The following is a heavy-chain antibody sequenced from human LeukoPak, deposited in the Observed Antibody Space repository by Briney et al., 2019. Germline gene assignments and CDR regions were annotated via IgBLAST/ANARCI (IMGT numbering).Heavy chain of an antibody. CDR3: ARVDWMIGAFDI. D-gene: IGHD3-22*01. CDR2: MNSDGSSP. J-gene: IGHJ3*02. CDR1: GFTFSTSW. V-gene: IGHV3-74*01. Sequence: GGSLRLSCAASGFTFSTSWMHWVRQDPEKGLVWVSRMNSDGSSPSYADSVRGRFTISRDNAKSTLYLQMNSLRDEDTAVYYCARVDWMIGAFDIWGQGTMVTVSS.